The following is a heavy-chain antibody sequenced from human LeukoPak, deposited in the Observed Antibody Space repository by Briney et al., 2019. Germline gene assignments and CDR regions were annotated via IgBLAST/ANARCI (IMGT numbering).Heavy chain of an antibody. D-gene: IGHD6-13*01. Sequence: GESLKISCKGSGFSFTGHWIGWVRQLPGKGLECMGIIYGGDSDTRYSPSFQGQVTISADKSITTAYLQWSSLKTSDTAMYYCARPPAAADTLSNWYFDLWGRGTLVTVSS. V-gene: IGHV5-51*01. CDR3: ARPPAAADTLSNWYFDL. CDR2: IYGGDSDT. J-gene: IGHJ2*01. CDR1: GFSFTGHW.